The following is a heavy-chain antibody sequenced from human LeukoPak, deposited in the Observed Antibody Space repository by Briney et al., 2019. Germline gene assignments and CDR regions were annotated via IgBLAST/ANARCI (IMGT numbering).Heavy chain of an antibody. Sequence: SQTLSLTCAISGDTVSSNSAAWSWIRQSPSRGLEWLGRTYYRSKWYHDYAVSVRSRVSVNPDTSKNQFSLQLNSLTPEDTAVYYCARFLGIGSQRYYFDSWGQGTLVTVSS. CDR1: GDTVSSNSAA. D-gene: IGHD6-19*01. CDR3: ARFLGIGSQRYYFDS. J-gene: IGHJ4*02. V-gene: IGHV6-1*01. CDR2: TYYRSKWYH.